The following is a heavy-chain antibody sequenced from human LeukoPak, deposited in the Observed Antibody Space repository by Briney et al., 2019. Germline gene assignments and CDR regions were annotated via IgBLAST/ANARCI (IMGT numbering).Heavy chain of an antibody. V-gene: IGHV1-18*01. CDR2: ISAYNGNT. CDR1: GYTFTSYG. J-gene: IGHJ4*02. Sequence: ASVKVSCKASGYTFTSYGISWVRQAPGQGLEWMGWISAYNGNTNYAQKLQGRVTMTTDTSTSTAYMELRSLRSEDTAVYYCARDLMGDKSGYYDYWGQGTLVTVSS. D-gene: IGHD3-22*01. CDR3: ARDLMGDKSGYYDY.